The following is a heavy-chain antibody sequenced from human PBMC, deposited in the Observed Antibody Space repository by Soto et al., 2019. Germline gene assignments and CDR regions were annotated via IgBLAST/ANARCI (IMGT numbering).Heavy chain of an antibody. Sequence: GASVKVSCKTSGYTFTEYDINWVRQAPGQGLEYMGWVSPENRNAGYAPQFRGRVSMTADTSINTVYLELTTLAYEDTAVYYCEVTTGYWGQGTMVTVSS. D-gene: IGHD4-17*01. CDR2: VSPENRNA. J-gene: IGHJ4*02. CDR3: EVTTGY. CDR1: GYTFTEYD. V-gene: IGHV1-8*01.